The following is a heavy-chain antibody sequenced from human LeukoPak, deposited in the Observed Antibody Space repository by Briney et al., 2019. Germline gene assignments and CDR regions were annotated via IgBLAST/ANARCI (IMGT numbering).Heavy chain of an antibody. CDR2: ISGSGGST. CDR3: AREGGRYCTNGVCPPFDY. J-gene: IGHJ4*02. CDR1: GFTFSSYA. V-gene: IGHV3-23*01. D-gene: IGHD2-8*01. Sequence: QAGGSLRLSCAASGFTFSSYAMSWVRQAPGKGLEWVSAISGSGGSTYYADSVKGRFTISRDNSKNTLYLQMNSLRAEDTAVYYCAREGGRYCTNGVCPPFDYRGQGTLVTVSS.